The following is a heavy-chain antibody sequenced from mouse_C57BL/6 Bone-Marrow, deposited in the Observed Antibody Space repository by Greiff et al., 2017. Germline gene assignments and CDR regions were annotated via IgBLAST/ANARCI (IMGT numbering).Heavy chain of an antibody. J-gene: IGHJ3*01. D-gene: IGHD2-4*01. V-gene: IGHV1-66*01. CDR3: ASRDDCSWFAY. Sequence: VQLQQSGPELVKPGASVKISCKASGYTFTSYYIHWVKQRPGQGLEWIGWIYPGSGNTKYNEKFKGKATLTADTSSSTAYMQLSSLASEDSAVCDCASRDDCSWFAYWGQGTLVTVSA. CDR1: GYTFTSYY. CDR2: IYPGSGNT.